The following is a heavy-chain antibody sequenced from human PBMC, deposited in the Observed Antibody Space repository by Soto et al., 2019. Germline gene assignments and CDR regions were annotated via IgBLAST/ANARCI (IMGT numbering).Heavy chain of an antibody. CDR1: GGSISSHY. D-gene: IGHD1-26*01. V-gene: IGHV4-59*11. J-gene: IGHJ6*02. CDR2: IYYRGST. CDR3: ARDGREASGMDV. Sequence: LPETLSLTCTVSGGSISSHYWSWVRQAPGKGLEWIGHIYYRGSTNYNPSLRSRSTISVDTSKNQSSLKLNSVTTADAAVYYCARDGREASGMDVWGQGTKVTVSS.